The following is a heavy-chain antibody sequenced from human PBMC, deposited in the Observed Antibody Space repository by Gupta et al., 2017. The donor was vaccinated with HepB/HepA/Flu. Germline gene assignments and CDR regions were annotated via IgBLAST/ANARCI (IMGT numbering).Heavy chain of an antibody. D-gene: IGHD3-3*01. V-gene: IGHV3-9*01. CDR2: ISWNSGSI. Sequence: EVQLVESGGGLVQPGRSLRLSCAASGFTFDDYAMHWVRQAPGKGLEWVSGISWNSGSIGYADSVKGRLTISRDNAKNSLYLQMNSLRAEDTALYYCAKELRVLEWLSRGGMDVWGQGTTVTVSS. CDR3: AKELRVLEWLSRGGMDV. J-gene: IGHJ6*02. CDR1: GFTFDDYA.